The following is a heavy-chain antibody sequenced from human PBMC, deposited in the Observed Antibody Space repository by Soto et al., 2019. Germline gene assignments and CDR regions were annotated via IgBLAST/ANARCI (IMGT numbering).Heavy chain of an antibody. D-gene: IGHD6-6*01. CDR2: IYWDDDE. CDR1: GFSLTTTGVG. V-gene: IGHV2-5*02. J-gene: IGHJ4*02. CDR3: ALGIAARPFDT. Sequence: QISLKESGPALVKLTQTLTLTCSFSGFSLTTTGVGVGWIRQPPGKALEWLALIYWDDDERYNPSLKNRLTLTKDTSKNLVVLTMTNVDPVDTATYYCALGIAARPFDTWGQGTLVTVSS.